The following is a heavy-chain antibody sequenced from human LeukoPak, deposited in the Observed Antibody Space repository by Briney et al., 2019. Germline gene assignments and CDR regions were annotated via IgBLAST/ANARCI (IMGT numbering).Heavy chain of an antibody. V-gene: IGHV1-46*01. CDR2: IDPSGGRA. D-gene: IGHD7-27*01. Sequence: GASVKVSCKASGYTFTNYYMDWVRQAPGQGLEWMGIIDPSGGRASYAQKFQGRVTMTRDMSASTVYMELSSLRSEDTAVYYCARESGTGDRAFDIWGQGTMVTVSS. CDR3: ARESGTGDRAFDI. CDR1: GYTFTNYY. J-gene: IGHJ3*02.